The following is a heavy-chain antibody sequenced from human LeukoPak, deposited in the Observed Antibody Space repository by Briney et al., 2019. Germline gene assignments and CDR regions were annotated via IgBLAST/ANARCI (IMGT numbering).Heavy chain of an antibody. CDR2: ISYDGSDK. J-gene: IGHJ4*02. V-gene: IGHV3-30*04. CDR1: GFTFSSYS. CDR3: AKGVDYCSGGSCPADY. D-gene: IGHD2-15*01. Sequence: GGSLRLSCAASGFTFSSYSMHWVRQAPGKGLEWVAFISYDGSDKYYADSVKGRFTISRDNSKNTLFLQMNSLRAEDTAVYYCAKGVDYCSGGSCPADYWGPGTLVTVSS.